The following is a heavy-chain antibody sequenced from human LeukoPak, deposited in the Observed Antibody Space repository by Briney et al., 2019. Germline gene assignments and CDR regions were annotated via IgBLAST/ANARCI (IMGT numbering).Heavy chain of an antibody. D-gene: IGHD6-13*01. CDR2: INTNTGNP. CDR1: GYTFTSYA. V-gene: IGHV7-4-1*02. J-gene: IGHJ6*02. Sequence: ASMTVSCKASGYTFTSYAMNWVRQAPGQGLEWMGWINTNTGNPTCAQGFTGRFVFSLDTSVSTAYLQISSLKAEDTAVYYCAREPLSSSWSYYYYYGMDVWGQGTTVTVSS. CDR3: AREPLSSSWSYYYYYGMDV.